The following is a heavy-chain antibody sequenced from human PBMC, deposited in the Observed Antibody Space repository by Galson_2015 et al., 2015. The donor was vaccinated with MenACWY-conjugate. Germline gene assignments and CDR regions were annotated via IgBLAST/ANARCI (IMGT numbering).Heavy chain of an antibody. CDR3: ARHPPGGRGMDV. CDR2: ISPGDSNT. Sequence: QSGAEVKKPGESLKISCTTTGYSFTPYWIAWVRQMPGTGLEWMGLISPGDSNTRYSPSFQGQVTISADKSTSTAYLQWSSLKASDTAMYYCARHPPGGRGMDVWGQGTTVTVSS. J-gene: IGHJ6*02. CDR1: GYSFTPYW. D-gene: IGHD1-26*01. V-gene: IGHV5-51*01.